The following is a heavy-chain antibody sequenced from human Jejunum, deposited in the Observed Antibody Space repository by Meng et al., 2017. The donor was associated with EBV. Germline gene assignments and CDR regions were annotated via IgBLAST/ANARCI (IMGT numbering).Heavy chain of an antibody. CDR2: TVPIFRTT. CDR1: GGPFGTYS. Sequence: QGQLLQSGAKVTKPGSSVKVSCKAAGGPFGTYSVSWVRQAPGQGLEWMGNTVPIFRTTSYAQKYQGRVTITADESTRTAFMELRNLRSEDSVMYYCARAGGVYEDYWGQGTLVTVSS. CDR3: ARAGGVYEDY. J-gene: IGHJ4*02. D-gene: IGHD5/OR15-5a*01. V-gene: IGHV1-69*15.